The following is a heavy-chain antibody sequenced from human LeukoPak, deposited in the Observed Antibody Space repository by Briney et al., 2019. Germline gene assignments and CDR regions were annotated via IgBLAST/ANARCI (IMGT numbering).Heavy chain of an antibody. CDR3: AGTGTNLDY. Sequence: GESLKISCKGSGYSFTSYRSSWVRQMPGKGLEWMGRIDPSDSYTNYSPSFQGHVTISADKSISTAYLQWSSLKASDTAMYYCAGTGTNLDYWGQGTLVTVSS. J-gene: IGHJ4*02. D-gene: IGHD1-1*01. CDR1: GYSFTSYR. CDR2: IDPSDSYT. V-gene: IGHV5-10-1*01.